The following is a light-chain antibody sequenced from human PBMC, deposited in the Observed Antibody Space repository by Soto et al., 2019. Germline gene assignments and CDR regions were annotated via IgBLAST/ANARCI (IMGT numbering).Light chain of an antibody. Sequence: QSALTQPASVSGSPGQSITISCTGTSSDVGSYNLVSWYQQHPGKAPMLMIYEGTKRPSGVSNRFSGSKSGNTASLTISGLQAEDEADYYCCSYAGSSTYVFGTGTKFTVL. CDR1: SSDVGSYNL. CDR3: CSYAGSSTYV. J-gene: IGLJ1*01. CDR2: EGT. V-gene: IGLV2-23*01.